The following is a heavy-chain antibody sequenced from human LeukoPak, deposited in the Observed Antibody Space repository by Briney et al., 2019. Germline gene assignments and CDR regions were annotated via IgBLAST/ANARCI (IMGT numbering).Heavy chain of an antibody. V-gene: IGHV1-69*05. CDR2: IIPIFGTA. CDR1: GGTFSSYA. Sequence: GASVKVSCRASGGTFSSYAISWVRQAPGQGLEWMGGIIPIFGTANYAQKFQGRVTITTDESTSTAYMELSSLRSEDTAVYYCASGGAGCSSTSCYTYYYYYMDVWGKGPRSPSP. D-gene: IGHD2-2*02. J-gene: IGHJ6*03. CDR3: ASGGAGCSSTSCYTYYYYYMDV.